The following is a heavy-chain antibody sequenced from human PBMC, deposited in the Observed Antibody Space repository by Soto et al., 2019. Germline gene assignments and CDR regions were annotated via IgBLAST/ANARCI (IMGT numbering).Heavy chain of an antibody. CDR2: IYSSGVT. CDR1: GGSITGYY. V-gene: IGHV4-59*01. D-gene: IGHD5-18*01. J-gene: IGHJ5*02. CDR3: GRGGMDTSVVTNWFDP. Sequence: SETLSLTCTVSGGSITGYYWTWIRQPPGKGLECIGYIYSSGVTNYSHYLKSRVTMSVDTFNNQLSLKLRSVTAADTAIYYCGRGGMDTSVVTNWFDPWGQGTLVTVSS.